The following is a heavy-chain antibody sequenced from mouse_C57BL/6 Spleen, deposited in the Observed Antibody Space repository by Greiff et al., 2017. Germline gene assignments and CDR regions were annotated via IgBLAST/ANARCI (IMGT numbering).Heavy chain of an antibody. Sequence: EVQLQQSGPELVKPGASVKMSCKASGYTFTDYNMHWVKQSHGKSLEWIGYINPNNGGTSYNQKFKGKATLTVNKSSSTAYMELRSLTSEDSAVYYCAREGWESLAWFAYWGQGTLVTVSA. CDR3: AREGWESLAWFAY. V-gene: IGHV1-22*01. D-gene: IGHD1-1*02. J-gene: IGHJ3*01. CDR2: INPNNGGT. CDR1: GYTFTDYN.